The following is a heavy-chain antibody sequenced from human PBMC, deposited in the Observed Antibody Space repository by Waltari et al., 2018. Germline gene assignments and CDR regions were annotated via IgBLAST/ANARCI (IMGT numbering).Heavy chain of an antibody. Sequence: QVQLVESGGGVVQPGKSLRLSCAASGFTFRSYAMHWVRQAPGKGLEWVAVVSYDGSNKYYADSVKGRFTISRDNSKNALYVQMNSLRIEDTAIYYCARDRDVVVVGPEFGYWGQGTLVTVSS. D-gene: IGHD2-15*01. V-gene: IGHV3-30-3*01. CDR3: ARDRDVVVVGPEFGY. CDR2: VSYDGSNK. CDR1: GFTFRSYA. J-gene: IGHJ4*02.